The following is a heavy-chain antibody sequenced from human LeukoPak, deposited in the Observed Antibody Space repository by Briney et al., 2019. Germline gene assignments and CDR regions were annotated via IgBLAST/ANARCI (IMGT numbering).Heavy chain of an antibody. CDR2: MNPNSGNT. J-gene: IGHJ4*02. Sequence: GSVKVSCKASGYTFTSYDINWVRQATGQGLEWMGWMNPNSGNTGYAQKFQGRVTMTKNTSISTAYMELSGLRSEDTAVYYCARGLRDSSGYYKDYWGQGTLVTVSS. D-gene: IGHD3-22*01. CDR1: GYTFTSYD. CDR3: ARGLRDSSGYYKDY. V-gene: IGHV1-8*01.